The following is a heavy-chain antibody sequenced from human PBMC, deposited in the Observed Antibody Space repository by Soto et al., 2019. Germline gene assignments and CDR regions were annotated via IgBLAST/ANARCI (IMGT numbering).Heavy chain of an antibody. D-gene: IGHD3-22*01. CDR2: ISYNGRNK. CDR1: GFTVSSHT. J-gene: IGHJ4*02. CDR3: ARDNSDSTGYFDY. Sequence: GGSLRLSCAASGFTVSSHTLHWVRQAPGKGLEWVAVISYNGRNKYYVDSVKGRFTISRDTSKNTLYLQMNSLTSEDTAVYHCARDNSDSTGYFDYWGRGTLVTVSS. V-gene: IGHV3-30*03.